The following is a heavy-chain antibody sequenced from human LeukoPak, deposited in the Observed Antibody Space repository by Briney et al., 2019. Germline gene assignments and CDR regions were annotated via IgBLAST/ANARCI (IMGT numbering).Heavy chain of an antibody. D-gene: IGHD6-19*01. J-gene: IGHJ5*02. CDR1: GGSFSGYY. CDR3: ARGLSYSSGWCWWFDP. Sequence: TSETLSLTCAVYGGSFSGYYWSWIRQPPGKGLEWIGEINHSGSTNYNPSLKSRVTISVDTSKNQFSLKLSSATAADTAVYYCARGLSYSSGWCWWFDPWGQGTLVTVSS. V-gene: IGHV4-34*01. CDR2: INHSGST.